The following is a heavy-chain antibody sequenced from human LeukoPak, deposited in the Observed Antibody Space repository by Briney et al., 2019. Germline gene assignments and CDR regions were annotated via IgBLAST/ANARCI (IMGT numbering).Heavy chain of an antibody. D-gene: IGHD6-13*01. CDR3: ARDLPPTYSSSEYGMDV. CDR1: GFTASSNY. J-gene: IGHJ6*02. CDR2: IYSGGST. V-gene: IGHV3-66*01. Sequence: GGSLRLSCAASGFTASSNYMSWVRQAPGKGLEWVSVIYSGGSTYYADSVKGRFTISRDNSKNTLYLQMNSLRAEDTAVYYCARDLPPTYSSSEYGMDVWGQGTTVTVSS.